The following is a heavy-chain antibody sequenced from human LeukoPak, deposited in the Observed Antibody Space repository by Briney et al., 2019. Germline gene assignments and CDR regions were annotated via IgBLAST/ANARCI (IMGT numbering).Heavy chain of an antibody. J-gene: IGHJ4*02. CDR3: ARHRGYCSSTSCYPYYFDY. CDR2: LYSGGST. D-gene: IGHD2-2*01. Sequence: PGGSLRLSCAASGFTVSNNYMSWVRQAPGKGLEWVSVLYSGGSTYYADSVNGRFTISRDNSKNTLYLQMNSLRAEHTAVYYCARHRGYCSSTSCYPYYFDYWGQGTLVTVSS. CDR1: GFTVSNNY. V-gene: IGHV3-66*04.